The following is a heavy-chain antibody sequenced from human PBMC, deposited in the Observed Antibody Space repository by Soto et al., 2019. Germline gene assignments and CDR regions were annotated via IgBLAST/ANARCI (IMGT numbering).Heavy chain of an antibody. Sequence: EVQLVQSGAEVKKPGESLKISCKGSGYSFTRYWIGWVRQMPGKGLEWMGIIYPGDSDTRYSPSFQGQVTISAHKSISTAYLQWSSLKASDTAMYYCARLTSYCSGGSCRGSNWFDPWGQGTLVTVSS. CDR1: GYSFTRYW. CDR2: IYPGDSDT. D-gene: IGHD2-15*01. CDR3: ARLTSYCSGGSCRGSNWFDP. J-gene: IGHJ5*02. V-gene: IGHV5-51*01.